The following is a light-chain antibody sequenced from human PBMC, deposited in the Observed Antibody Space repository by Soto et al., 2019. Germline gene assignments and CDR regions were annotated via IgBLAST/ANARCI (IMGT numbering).Light chain of an antibody. J-gene: IGKJ4*01. CDR3: QQYNNWPLT. CDR2: GAS. CDR1: QSINSD. V-gene: IGKV3-15*01. Sequence: ETVMTQSPATLSVSPGERATLSCRASQSINSDLAWYQQKPGQAPRLLIYGASTRATGIPARFSGSVSGTVFTPTISSLQSEDFAVYYCQQYNNWPLTFGGGTKVEIK.